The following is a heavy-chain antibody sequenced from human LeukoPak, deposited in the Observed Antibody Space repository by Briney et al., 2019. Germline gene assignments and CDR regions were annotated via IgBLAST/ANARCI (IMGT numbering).Heavy chain of an antibody. Sequence: SQTLSLTCAVSGGSISSGGYSWSWIQQPPGTGLEWIGYIYHSGSTYYNPSLKSRVTISVDRSKNQFSLKLSSVTAADTAVYYCARAEAYGGKRIDPWGQGTLVTVSS. CDR2: IYHSGST. D-gene: IGHD4-23*01. J-gene: IGHJ5*02. V-gene: IGHV4-30-2*01. CDR3: ARAEAYGGKRIDP. CDR1: GGSISSGGYS.